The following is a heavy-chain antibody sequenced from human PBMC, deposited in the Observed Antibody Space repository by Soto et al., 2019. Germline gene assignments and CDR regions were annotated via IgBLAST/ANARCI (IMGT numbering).Heavy chain of an antibody. D-gene: IGHD6-13*01. CDR1: GFTFAYYA. CDR3: VKDESINWYSGHFRH. V-gene: IGHV3-9*01. CDR2: INWNSGSI. Sequence: GGSLRLSCAASGFTFAYYAMHWVRPVQGKGLEWVSGINWNSGSIGYGDSVKGRFAISRDNAKNSLHLQMNSLSAADTAFYYCVKDESINWYSGHFRHWGQGTLVTVSS. J-gene: IGHJ1*01.